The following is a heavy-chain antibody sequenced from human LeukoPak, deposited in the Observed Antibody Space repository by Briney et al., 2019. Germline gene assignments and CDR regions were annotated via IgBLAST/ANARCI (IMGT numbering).Heavy chain of an antibody. Sequence: GGSLRLSCAASGFTFSDYYMSWIRQAPGKGLELVLHISSRYNSIHYADSVKGRFTISRDNAKNSLYLQMDSLRVEDTAVYYCARDHQGVVDHWGQGTLVTVSS. CDR1: GFTFSDYY. D-gene: IGHD2-15*01. CDR2: ISSRYNSI. J-gene: IGHJ4*02. V-gene: IGHV3-11*01. CDR3: ARDHQGVVDH.